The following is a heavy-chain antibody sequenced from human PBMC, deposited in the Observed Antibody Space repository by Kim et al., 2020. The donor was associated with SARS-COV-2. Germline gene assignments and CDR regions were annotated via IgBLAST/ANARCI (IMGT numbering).Heavy chain of an antibody. D-gene: IGHD6-19*01. J-gene: IGHJ4*02. CDR2: IYYSGST. V-gene: IGHV4-39*01. CDR1: GGSISSSSYY. CDR3: ARRLGSYSSGWSRAFDC. Sequence: SETLSLTCTVSGGSISSSSYYWGWIRQPPGKGLEWIGSIYYSGSTYYNPSLKSRVTISVDTSKNQFSLKLSSVTAADTAVYYCARRLGSYSSGWSRAFDCCGQGTLVTVSS.